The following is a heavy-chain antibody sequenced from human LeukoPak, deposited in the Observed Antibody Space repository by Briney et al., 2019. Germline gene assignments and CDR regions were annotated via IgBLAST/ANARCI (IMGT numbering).Heavy chain of an antibody. CDR2: MNPSGGNT. CDR3: ARGPVEAVFGVSTED. CDR1: GYTFTSYD. V-gene: IGHV1-8*01. Sequence: ASVKVSCKASGYTFTSYDINWVRQATGQGLEWMGWMNPSGGNTGYAQKFQGRVSMTRDTSISTAYMELSSLRSEDTAVYYCARGPVEAVFGVSTEDWGQGTTVTVSS. J-gene: IGHJ6*02. D-gene: IGHD3-10*02.